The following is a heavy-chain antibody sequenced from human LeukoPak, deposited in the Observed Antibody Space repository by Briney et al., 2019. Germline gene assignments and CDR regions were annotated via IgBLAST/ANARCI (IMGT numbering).Heavy chain of an antibody. CDR1: GFTFSSYS. V-gene: IGHV3-21*01. D-gene: IGHD3-22*01. Sequence: GGSLRLSCAASGFTFSSYSMNWVRQAPGKGLEWVSSISSSSSYIYYADSVKGRLTISRDNAKNSLYLQMNSLRAEDTAVYYCARDDYYDSSGYYPGEGAFDIWGQGTMVTVSS. J-gene: IGHJ3*02. CDR2: ISSSSSYI. CDR3: ARDDYYDSSGYYPGEGAFDI.